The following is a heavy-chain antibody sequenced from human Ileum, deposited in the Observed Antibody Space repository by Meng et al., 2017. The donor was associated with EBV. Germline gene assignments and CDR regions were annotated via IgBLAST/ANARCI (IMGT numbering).Heavy chain of an antibody. J-gene: IGHJ4*02. V-gene: IGHV3-15*01. CDR2: IKSKIHGGTT. Sequence: EVELVGSGGGLVKPGGSLRLSCAVSGFSFSIAWMSWVRQAPGKGLEWVGRIKSKIHGGTTDTAAPVKGRFTTSRDDSENTLYLEMNSLKTEDTAVYYCVTEPHFAHWGQGTLVTVSS. CDR1: GFSFSIAW. CDR3: VTEPHFAH.